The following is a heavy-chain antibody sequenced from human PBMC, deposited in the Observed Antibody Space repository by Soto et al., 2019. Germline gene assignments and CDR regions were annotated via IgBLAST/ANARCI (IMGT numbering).Heavy chain of an antibody. CDR1: GYTFTSYA. CDR3: KRESRGCRDWFDP. Sequence: ASVKVSCKATGYTFTSYAMHWVRQAPGQRREWMGWINAGNGNTKYSQKFQGRVTITRDTSASTAYMELSSLRSEDTPVYYCKRESRGCRDWFDPWGQGTLVTVSS. V-gene: IGHV1-3*01. CDR2: INAGNGNT. J-gene: IGHJ5*02.